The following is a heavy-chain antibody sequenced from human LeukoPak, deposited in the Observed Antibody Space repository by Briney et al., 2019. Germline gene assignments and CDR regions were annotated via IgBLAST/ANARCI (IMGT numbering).Heavy chain of an antibody. CDR1: GFTFSSYE. J-gene: IGHJ6*02. D-gene: IGHD3-10*01. V-gene: IGHV3-48*03. CDR2: ISSSGSTI. CDR3: AREGLDLWFGELLRDYYYYYGMDV. Sequence: PGGSLRLSCAASGFTFSSYEMNWVRQAPGKGLEWVSYISSSGSTIYYADSVKGRFTISRDNAKNSLYLQMNSLRAEDTAVYYCAREGLDLWFGELLRDYYYYYGMDVWGQGTTVTVSS.